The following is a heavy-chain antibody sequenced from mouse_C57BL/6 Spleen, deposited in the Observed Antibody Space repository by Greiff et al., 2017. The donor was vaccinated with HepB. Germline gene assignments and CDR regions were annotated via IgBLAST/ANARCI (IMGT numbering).Heavy chain of an antibody. CDR3: ARGGTTAQATLYYAMDY. D-gene: IGHD3-2*02. CDR1: GFTFSDYG. V-gene: IGHV5-17*01. J-gene: IGHJ4*01. Sequence: EVHLVESGGGLVKPGGSLKLSCAASGFTFSDYGMHWVRQAPEKGLEWVAYISSGSSTIYYADTVKGRFTISRDNAKNTLFLQMTSLRSEDTAMYYCARGGTTAQATLYYAMDYWGQGTSVTVSS. CDR2: ISSGSSTI.